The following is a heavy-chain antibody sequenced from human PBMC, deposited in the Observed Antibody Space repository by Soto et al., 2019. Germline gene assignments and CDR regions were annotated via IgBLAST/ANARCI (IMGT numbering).Heavy chain of an antibody. V-gene: IGHV4-34*01. D-gene: IGHD3-10*01. CDR3: ARGRALWFGELPILA. J-gene: IGHJ5*02. Sequence: QVQLQQWGAGLLKPSETLSLTCAVYGGSFSGYYWSWIRQPPGKGLEWIGEINHSGSTNYNPSLTGRVTIAVDTSKNPFSLKLSSVTAADTAVYYCARGRALWFGELPILAWGQGTLVTVSS. CDR2: INHSGST. CDR1: GGSFSGYY.